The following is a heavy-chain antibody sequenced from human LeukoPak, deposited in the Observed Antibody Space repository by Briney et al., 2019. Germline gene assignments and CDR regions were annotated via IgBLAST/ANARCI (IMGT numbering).Heavy chain of an antibody. V-gene: IGHV3-30-3*01. D-gene: IGHD6-13*01. CDR1: GFTFSSYA. CDR3: ARDHSSSWTLGYFDY. Sequence: GRSLRLSCAASGFTFSSYAMDWVRQAPGKGLEWVAVISYDGSNKYYADSVKGRFTISRDNSKNTLYLQMNSLRAEDTAVYYCARDHSSSWTLGYFDYWGQGTLVTVSS. CDR2: ISYDGSNK. J-gene: IGHJ4*02.